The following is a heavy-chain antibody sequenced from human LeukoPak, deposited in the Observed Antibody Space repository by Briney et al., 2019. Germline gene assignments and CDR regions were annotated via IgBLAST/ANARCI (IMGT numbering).Heavy chain of an antibody. J-gene: IGHJ6*02. V-gene: IGHV3-21*05. D-gene: IGHD3-3*01. Sequence: GGSLRLSCAASGFTFSSYSMNWVRPAPGKGLEWVSYISSSSSYIYYADSVKGRFTISRDNAKNSLYLQMNSLRAEDKAVYYCXXXXXXXGXPYYDFWSGYPNYGMDVWGQGTTVTVSS. CDR1: GFTFSSYS. CDR2: ISSSSSYI. CDR3: XXXXXXXGXPYYDFWSGYPNYGMDV.